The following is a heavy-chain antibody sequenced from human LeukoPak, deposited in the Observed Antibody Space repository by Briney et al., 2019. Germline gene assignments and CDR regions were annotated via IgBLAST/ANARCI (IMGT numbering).Heavy chain of an antibody. J-gene: IGHJ4*02. Sequence: ASVKVSCKASGYTFIRNGINWVRQAPGQGLEWMGWISTYNGNANYAEKFRDRVTMTRDTSTSTAYMELRSLTSDDTAVYYCARDHSTLVPGYWGQGTLVSVSS. V-gene: IGHV1-18*01. CDR1: GYTFIRNG. CDR2: ISTYNGNA. CDR3: ARDHSTLVPGY. D-gene: IGHD3-10*01.